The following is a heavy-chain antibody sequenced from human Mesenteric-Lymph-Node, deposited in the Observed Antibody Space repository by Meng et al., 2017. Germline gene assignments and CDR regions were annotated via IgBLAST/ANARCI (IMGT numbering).Heavy chain of an antibody. CDR3: ARGGDRLAAAVTKMDY. D-gene: IGHD6-13*01. J-gene: IGHJ4*02. Sequence: GESLKISCAASGFTFSSYSMNWVRQAPGKGLEWVAVIWYDGSKRYHSDSVKGRFTISRDNSKNTLILQMDSLRVDDTAVYYCARGGDRLAAAVTKMDYWGLGTLVTVSS. V-gene: IGHV3-33*08. CDR2: IWYDGSKR. CDR1: GFTFSSYS.